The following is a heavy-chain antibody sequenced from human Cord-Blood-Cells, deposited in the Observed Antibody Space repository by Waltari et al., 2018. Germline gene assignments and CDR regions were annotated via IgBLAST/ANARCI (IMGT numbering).Heavy chain of an antibody. J-gene: IGHJ6*03. CDR1: GYTFTSYA. CDR3: AKEYCSSTSCYYYYYYYMDV. D-gene: IGHD2-2*01. CDR2: IKTNTGNP. Sequence: QVQLVQSGSELKKPGASVKVSCKASGYTFTSYAMNWVRQAPGQGLEWMGWIKTNTGNPTYAQGFTGRFVFSLDISVSTAYLQISSLKAEDTDVYYCAKEYCSSTSCYYYYYYYMDVWGKGTTVTVSS. V-gene: IGHV7-4-1*02.